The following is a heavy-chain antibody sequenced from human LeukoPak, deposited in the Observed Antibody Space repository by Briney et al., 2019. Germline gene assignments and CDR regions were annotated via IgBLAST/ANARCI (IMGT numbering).Heavy chain of an antibody. V-gene: IGHV1-18*01. CDR1: GYTFTIYG. CDR2: ISAYNGNT. Sequence: GASVTVSCKASGYTFTIYGISWVRQAPGQGLEWMGWISAYNGNTNYAQKLQGRVTMTTDTSTSTAYMELRSLRSDDTAVYYCARGYCSGGSCYRNWFDPWGQGTLVTVSS. J-gene: IGHJ5*02. CDR3: ARGYCSGGSCYRNWFDP. D-gene: IGHD2-15*01.